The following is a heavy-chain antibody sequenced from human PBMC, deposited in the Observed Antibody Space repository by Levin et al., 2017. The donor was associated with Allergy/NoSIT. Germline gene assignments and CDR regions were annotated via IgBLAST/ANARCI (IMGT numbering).Heavy chain of an antibody. CDR2: ISSSSSTI. J-gene: IGHJ3*01. CDR1: GFSFNTYS. V-gene: IGHV3-48*02. Sequence: GGSLRLSCAASGFSFNTYSMNWVRQAPGKGLEWVSYISSSSSTIYYVDSVKGRFTISRDNAKNSLSLQMNSLRDDDTAIYCCARAPSTGWYDDAFDLWGQGTVVTVSS. CDR3: ARAPSTGWYDDAFDL. D-gene: IGHD6-19*01.